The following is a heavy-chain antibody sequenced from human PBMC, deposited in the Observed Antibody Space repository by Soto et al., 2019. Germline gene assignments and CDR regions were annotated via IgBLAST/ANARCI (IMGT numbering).Heavy chain of an antibody. V-gene: IGHV1-3*01. J-gene: IGHJ6*03. CDR1: GYTFTSYA. CDR2: INAGNGNT. D-gene: IGHD1-1*01. CDR3: ARRPSGTDVGYYYYYYMDV. Sequence: QVQLVQSGAEVKKPGASVKVSCKASGYTFTSYAMHWVRQAPGQRLEWMGWINAGNGNTKYSQKFQGRVTITRDTSASTAYMELSSLRSEDTAVYYCARRPSGTDVGYYYYYYMDVWGKGTTVTVSS.